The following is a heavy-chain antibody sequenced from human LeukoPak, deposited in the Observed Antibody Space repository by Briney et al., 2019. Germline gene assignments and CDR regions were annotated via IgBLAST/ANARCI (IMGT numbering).Heavy chain of an antibody. CDR3: ARGITIFGIRYYYYYMDV. J-gene: IGHJ6*03. CDR2: INPNSGDT. D-gene: IGHD3-3*01. V-gene: IGHV1-2*02. Sequence: ASVKVSCKASGYTFTGYYMHWVRQAPGQGLEWMGWINPNSGDTNYSQKFKDRVTMTGDTSISTAYLELSSLRSDDTAVYYCARGITIFGIRYYYYYMDVWGKGTTVTLSS. CDR1: GYTFTGYY.